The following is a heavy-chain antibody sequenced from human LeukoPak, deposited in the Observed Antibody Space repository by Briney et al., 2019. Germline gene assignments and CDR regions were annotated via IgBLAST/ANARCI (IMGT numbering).Heavy chain of an antibody. Sequence: PGGSLRLSCAASGFTFSSYAMSWVRQAPGKGLEWISAISAGGGSTYYADSVKGRCTISRDNSQSTVSLQMSALRAEDTAIYYCAKVAGSGGYFPEYWGQGSLVTVSS. D-gene: IGHD3-10*01. V-gene: IGHV3-23*01. CDR1: GFTFSSYA. CDR3: AKVAGSGGYFPEY. J-gene: IGHJ4*02. CDR2: ISAGGGST.